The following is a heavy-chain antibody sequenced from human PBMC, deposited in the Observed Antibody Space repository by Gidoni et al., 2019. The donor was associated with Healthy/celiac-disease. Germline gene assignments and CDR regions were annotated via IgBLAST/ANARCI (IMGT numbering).Heavy chain of an antibody. Sequence: QVQLVESGGGVVQPGRSLRLSCAASGFTFRSYGMHWVRQAPGKGLGWVAVISYDGSNKYYADSVKGRFTISRDNSKNTLYLQMNSLRAEDTAVYYCAKSEQLVGYFDYWGQGTLVTVSS. D-gene: IGHD6-6*01. V-gene: IGHV3-30*18. CDR2: ISYDGSNK. J-gene: IGHJ4*02. CDR1: GFTFRSYG. CDR3: AKSEQLVGYFDY.